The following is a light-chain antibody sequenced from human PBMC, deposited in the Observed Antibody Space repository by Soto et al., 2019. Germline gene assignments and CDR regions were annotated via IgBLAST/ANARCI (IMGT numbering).Light chain of an antibody. CDR2: GAS. CDR1: QIVSSK. CDR3: QEYNNWHPVT. J-gene: IGKJ4*01. V-gene: IGKV3-15*01. Sequence: EIVMTQSPATLSVSPGERATLSRRSSQIVSSKLAWYQQKPGQAPRLLIYGASNRATGIPARFISSGAATTFSLTISSMQSEDFVVYYCQEYNNWHPVTFGEGTKVDIK.